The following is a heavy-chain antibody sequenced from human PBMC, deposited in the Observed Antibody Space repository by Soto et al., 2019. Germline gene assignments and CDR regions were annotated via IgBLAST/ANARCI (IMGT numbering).Heavy chain of an antibody. V-gene: IGHV3-21*01. D-gene: IGHD6-19*01. CDR1: GFTFSSYS. CDR2: ISSSSSYI. CDR3: ARNPYEQWLAGAHYGMDV. Sequence: GGSLRLSCAASGFTFSSYSMNWVRQTPGKGLEWVSSISSSSSYIYYADSVKGRFTISRDNAKSSLYLQMNSLRAEDTAVYYCARNPYEQWLAGAHYGMDVWGQGTTVTVSS. J-gene: IGHJ6*02.